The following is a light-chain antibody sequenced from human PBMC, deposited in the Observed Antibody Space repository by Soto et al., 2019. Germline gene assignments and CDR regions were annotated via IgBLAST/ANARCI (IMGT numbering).Light chain of an antibody. V-gene: IGKV1-5*03. CDR1: QTISSS. J-gene: IGKJ2*01. CDR3: QQYIRYSPYT. Sequence: DIQLTQFPSTLSASIGDRVTITCRASQTISSSLAWYQQKPGKAPKLLIYKASNLETGDTSRFSGSGSGTDFALTISSLQPDDFATYYCQQYIRYSPYTFGQGTRLEIK. CDR2: KAS.